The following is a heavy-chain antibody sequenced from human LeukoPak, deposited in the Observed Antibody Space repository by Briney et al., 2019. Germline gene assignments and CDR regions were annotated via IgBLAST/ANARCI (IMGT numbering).Heavy chain of an antibody. CDR3: ARGRLTAFYGLDV. CDR2: ISSANSYI. CDR1: RFTFSNYN. D-gene: IGHD7-27*01. J-gene: IGHJ6*02. Sequence: GGSLRLSCAASRFTFSNYNMNWVRQAPGKGLEWVSFISSANSYIYYADSVKGRFTISRDNAKNSLYLQMNSLRAEDTAVYYCARGRLTAFYGLDVWGQGTTVTVSS. V-gene: IGHV3-21*01.